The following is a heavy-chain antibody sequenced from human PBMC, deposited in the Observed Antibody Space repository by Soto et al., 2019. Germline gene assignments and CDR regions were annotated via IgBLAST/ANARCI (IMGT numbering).Heavy chain of an antibody. CDR2: IYGSGRGI. J-gene: IGHJ4*02. Sequence: GGSLRLSCTASGLPHSSFAMMWVRQAPGKGLECVSGIYGSGRGIEYADSVKGRFIISRDNARNSVYLQMNSLRAEDTAVYYCARVRPGNYRDYWGQGTLVTVSS. D-gene: IGHD3-10*01. CDR3: ARVRPGNYRDY. CDR1: GLPHSSFA. V-gene: IGHV3-23*05.